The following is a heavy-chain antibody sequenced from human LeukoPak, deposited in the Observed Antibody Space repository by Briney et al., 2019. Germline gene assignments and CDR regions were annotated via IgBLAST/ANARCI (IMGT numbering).Heavy chain of an antibody. V-gene: IGHV4-59*01. CDR1: GGSMTPYY. CDR2: IYYSGNT. CDR3: ARGLNRNDYGDYGY. J-gene: IGHJ4*02. Sequence: SETLSLTCTVSGGSMTPYYWSWLRQPPGKELEWIGYIYYSGNTDYNPSLKGRVTISVDTSKNQFSLKLSSVTAADTAVYYCARGLNRNDYGDYGYWGQGTLVTVSS. D-gene: IGHD4-17*01.